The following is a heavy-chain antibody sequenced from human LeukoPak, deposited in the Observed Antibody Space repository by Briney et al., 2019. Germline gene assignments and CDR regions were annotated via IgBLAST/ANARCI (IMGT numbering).Heavy chain of an antibody. Sequence: SETLSLTCAVYGGSFSGYYWSWIRQPPGKGLEWIGEINHSGSTNSNPSLKSRVTVSVDTSKNLFSLKLSSVTAADTAVYYCARNRYYYGSGNYGVPNWFDPCGQGTLVTVSS. V-gene: IGHV4-34*01. D-gene: IGHD3-10*01. CDR3: ARNRYYYGSGNYGVPNWFDP. J-gene: IGHJ5*02. CDR1: GGSFSGYY. CDR2: INHSGST.